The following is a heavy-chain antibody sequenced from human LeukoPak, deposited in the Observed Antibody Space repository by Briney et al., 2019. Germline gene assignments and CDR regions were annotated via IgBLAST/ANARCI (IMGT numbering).Heavy chain of an antibody. CDR2: IYYSGST. V-gene: IGHV4-39*07. CDR1: GASISSSSYY. J-gene: IGHJ6*03. D-gene: IGHD6-13*01. Sequence: SETLSLTCTVSGASISSSSYYWGWIRQPPGKGLEWIGSIYYSGSTDYNPSLKSRVTISVDTSKNQFSLKLSSVTAADTAVYYCASRSQLGDYYYYYYMDVWGKGTTVTVSS. CDR3: ASRSQLGDYYYYYYMDV.